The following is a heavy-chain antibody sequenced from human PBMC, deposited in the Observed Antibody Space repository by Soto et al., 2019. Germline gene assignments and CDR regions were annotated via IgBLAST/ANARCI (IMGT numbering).Heavy chain of an antibody. V-gene: IGHV1-69*12. CDR2: IIPIFGTA. D-gene: IGHD6-19*01. J-gene: IGHJ6*02. Sequence: QVQLVQSGAEVKKPGSSVKVSCKASGGTFSSYAISWVRQAPGQGLEWMGGIIPIFGTANYAQKFQGRVTIAADESTRTAHMELSSLRSDGTAGYYCARREAYSRGGYYGMDVWGQGTTVTVSS. CDR3: ARREAYSRGGYYGMDV. CDR1: GGTFSSYA.